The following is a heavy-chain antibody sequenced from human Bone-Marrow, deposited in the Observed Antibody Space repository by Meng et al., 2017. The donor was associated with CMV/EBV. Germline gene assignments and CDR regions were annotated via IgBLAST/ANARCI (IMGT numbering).Heavy chain of an antibody. CDR1: GYTFTSYG. D-gene: IGHD6-13*01. CDR3: ARGKFPGLAAAGPQGGSYYYGMDV. J-gene: IGHJ6*02. V-gene: IGHV1-18*01. CDR2: ISAYNGNT. Sequence: ASVKVSCKASGYTFTSYGISWVRQAPGQGLEWMGWISAYNGNTNYAQKLQGSVTMTTDTSTSTDYRGLGSLRSDDTAVYYCARGKFPGLAAAGPQGGSYYYGMDVWGQGTTVTVSS.